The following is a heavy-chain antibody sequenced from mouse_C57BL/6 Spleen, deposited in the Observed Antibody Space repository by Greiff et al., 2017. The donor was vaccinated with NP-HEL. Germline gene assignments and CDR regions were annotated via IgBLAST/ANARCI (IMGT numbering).Heavy chain of an antibody. Sequence: DVKLVESGGGLVKPGGSLKLSCAASGFTFSSYAMSWVRQTPEKRLEWVATISDGGSYTYYPDNVKGRFTISRDNAKNNLYLQMSHLKSEDTAMYYCAGDYYGSSGFDYWGQGTTLTVSS. J-gene: IGHJ2*01. CDR2: ISDGGSYT. D-gene: IGHD1-1*01. CDR1: GFTFSSYA. V-gene: IGHV5-4*03. CDR3: AGDYYGSSGFDY.